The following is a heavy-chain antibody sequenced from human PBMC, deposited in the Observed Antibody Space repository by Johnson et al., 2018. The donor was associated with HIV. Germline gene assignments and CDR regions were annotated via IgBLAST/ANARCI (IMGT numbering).Heavy chain of an antibody. CDR3: AKEGRDCTGGVCYSLAFDI. CDR2: ISYDGSNK. D-gene: IGHD2-8*02. Sequence: QVQLVESGGGVVQPGRSLRLSCAASGFTFSNYALHWVRQAPGKGLEWVAVISYDGSNKYYADSVKGRFTISRDNSKNTLYLQMNSLRAEDTAVYYCAKEGRDCTGGVCYSLAFDIWGQGTMVTVSS. V-gene: IGHV3-30*04. CDR1: GFTFSNYA. J-gene: IGHJ3*02.